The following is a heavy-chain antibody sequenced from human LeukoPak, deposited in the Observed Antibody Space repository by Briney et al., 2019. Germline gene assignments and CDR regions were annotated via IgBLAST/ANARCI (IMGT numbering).Heavy chain of an antibody. D-gene: IGHD3-10*01. Sequence: PGGSLRLSCAASGFTFDDYGMSWVRQAPGKGLEWVSGINWNGGSTSYADSVKGRFTISRDNAKNTLYLQMNSLRAEDTAVYYCARAPDMVRGVISRAFDIWGQGTMVTVSS. J-gene: IGHJ3*02. V-gene: IGHV3-20*04. CDR3: ARAPDMVRGVISRAFDI. CDR2: INWNGGST. CDR1: GFTFDDYG.